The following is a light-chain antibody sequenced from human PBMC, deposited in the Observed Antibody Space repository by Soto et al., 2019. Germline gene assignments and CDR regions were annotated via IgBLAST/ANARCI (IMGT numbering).Light chain of an antibody. V-gene: IGLV8-61*01. CDR3: VLYLGSGISV. Sequence: QTVVTQEPSFAVSPGGTVTLSCGLSSGSVSASNYPSWYHQTPGQAPRTLIYSTNIRFSGVPDRLSGSILGNKAALTITGAQADDDGDYDCVLYLGSGISVFGGGTKLTVL. J-gene: IGLJ2*01. CDR2: STN. CDR1: SGSVSASNY.